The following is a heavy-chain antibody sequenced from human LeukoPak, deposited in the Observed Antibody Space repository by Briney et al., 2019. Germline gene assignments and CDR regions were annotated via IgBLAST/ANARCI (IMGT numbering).Heavy chain of an antibody. CDR3: ARPPGVTYYDFWSGYSFNAFDI. V-gene: IGHV4-39*01. Sequence: SETLSLTCTVSGGSISSSSYYWGWIRQPPGKGLEWIGSIYYSGSTYYNPSLKSRVTISVDTSKNQFSLKLSSVTAADTAVYYCARPPGVTYYDFWSGYSFNAFDIWGQGTMVTVSS. D-gene: IGHD3-3*01. J-gene: IGHJ3*02. CDR2: IYYSGST. CDR1: GGSISSSSYY.